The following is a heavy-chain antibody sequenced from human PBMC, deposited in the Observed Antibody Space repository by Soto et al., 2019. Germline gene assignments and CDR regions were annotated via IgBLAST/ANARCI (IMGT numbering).Heavy chain of an antibody. V-gene: IGHV3-23*01. CDR3: AKLSAPSYRLAVDI. J-gene: IGHJ3*02. Sequence: GGSLRLSCAASDFTFTNYAMSWVRQAPGKGLEWVSSISYNGNSTYYTDSVKGRFTLSRDNSKNTLYLQMASLRVEDTAVYFCAKLSAPSYRLAVDIWGQGTMVTVSS. CDR1: DFTFTNYA. D-gene: IGHD3-16*02. CDR2: ISYNGNST.